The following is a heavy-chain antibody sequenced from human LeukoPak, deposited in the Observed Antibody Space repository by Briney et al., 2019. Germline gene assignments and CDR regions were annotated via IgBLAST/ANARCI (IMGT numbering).Heavy chain of an antibody. CDR1: GGSLSGYY. D-gene: IGHD3-16*01. V-gene: IGHV4-34*01. CDR2: INHSAST. Sequence: SETLSLTYALYGGSLSGYYWSWIRQPPGEGLEWIDEINHSASTNYNPSLKSRITISVDTSKYQFSLKPSSVTAADTAVYYCARGPSRSGDDYWGQGTLVTVSS. CDR3: ARGPSRSGDDY. J-gene: IGHJ4*02.